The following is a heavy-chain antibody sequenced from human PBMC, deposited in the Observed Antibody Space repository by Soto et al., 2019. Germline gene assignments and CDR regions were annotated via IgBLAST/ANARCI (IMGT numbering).Heavy chain of an antibody. J-gene: IGHJ5*02. V-gene: IGHV4-59*01. Sequence: SETLSLTCTVCGGSISSYYWSWIRQPPGKGLEWIGYIYYSGSTNYNPSLKSRVTISVDTSKNQFSLKLSSVTAADTAVYYCARLYGSGSYSNWFDPWGQGTLVTVSS. CDR2: IYYSGST. CDR3: ARLYGSGSYSNWFDP. CDR1: GGSISSYY. D-gene: IGHD3-10*01.